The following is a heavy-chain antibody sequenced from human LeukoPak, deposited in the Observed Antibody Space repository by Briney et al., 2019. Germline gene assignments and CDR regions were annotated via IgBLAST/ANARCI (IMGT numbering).Heavy chain of an antibody. J-gene: IGHJ4*02. CDR2: ISTSRNYI. D-gene: IGHD6-19*01. CDR3: ARETAGGSGWYRDY. V-gene: IGHV3-21*01. Sequence: GGSLRLSCVVSGFTFSSYHMNWVRQAPGKGLEWVSSISTSRNYIYYADSVTGRFTISRDNAKNSLFLQMNSLRAEDTAVYYCARETAGGSGWYRDYWGQGTLVTVSS. CDR1: GFTFSSYH.